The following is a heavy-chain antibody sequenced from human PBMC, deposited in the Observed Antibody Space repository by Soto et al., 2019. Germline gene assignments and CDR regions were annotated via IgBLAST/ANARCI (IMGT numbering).Heavy chain of an antibody. CDR3: ARAPTYYYDSSGYGGLRIGIDRRYYGMDV. Sequence: PGGSLRLSCAASGFTFSSYAMHWVRQAPGKGLEWVAVISYDGSNKYYADSVKGRFTISRDNSKNTLYLQMNSLRAEDTAVYYCARAPTYYYDSSGYGGLRIGIDRRYYGMDVWGQGTTVTVSS. J-gene: IGHJ6*02. CDR2: ISYDGSNK. V-gene: IGHV3-30-3*01. CDR1: GFTFSSYA. D-gene: IGHD3-22*01.